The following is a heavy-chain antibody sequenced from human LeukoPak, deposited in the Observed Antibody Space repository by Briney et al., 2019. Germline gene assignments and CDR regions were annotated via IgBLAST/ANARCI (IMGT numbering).Heavy chain of an antibody. J-gene: IGHJ4*02. CDR1: GGSFSGYY. D-gene: IGHD2-8*01. CDR3: AREVSNCTNGVCHRAYPFDH. Sequence: ASETLSLTCAVYGGSFSGYYWSWIRQPPGKGLEWIGEINHSGSTNYNPSLKSRVTISVDTSKNQFSLKLSSVTAADTAVYYCAREVSNCTNGVCHRAYPFDHWGQGTLVTVSS. V-gene: IGHV4-34*01. CDR2: INHSGST.